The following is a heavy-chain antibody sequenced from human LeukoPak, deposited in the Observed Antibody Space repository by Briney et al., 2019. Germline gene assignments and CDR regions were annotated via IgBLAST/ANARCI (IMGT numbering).Heavy chain of an antibody. J-gene: IGHJ6*03. CDR3: AREGYDFWSGYPYYYYYYYMDV. CDR2: IYTSGST. CDR1: GGSISSGRYY. V-gene: IGHV4-61*02. D-gene: IGHD3-3*01. Sequence: TLSLTCTVSGGSISSGRYYWSWIRQPARKGLEWIGRIYTSGSTNYNPSLKSRVTISVDSSKNQFSLKLSSVTAADTAVYYCAREGYDFWSGYPYYYYYYYMDVWGKGTTVTVSS.